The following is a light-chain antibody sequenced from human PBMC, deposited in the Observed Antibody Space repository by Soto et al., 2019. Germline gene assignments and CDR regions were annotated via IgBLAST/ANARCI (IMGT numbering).Light chain of an antibody. CDR2: AAS. CDR1: QGISNY. V-gene: IGKV1-27*01. J-gene: IGKJ1*01. CDR3: QKYNSATWT. Sequence: DIQMTQSPSSLSASVGDRVTITCRASQGISNYLAWYQQKPGKVPKLLIYAASTLQSGVPSRFSGSGSGTDFTLTISSLQHADVATYYCQKYNSATWTFGQGTKVEIK.